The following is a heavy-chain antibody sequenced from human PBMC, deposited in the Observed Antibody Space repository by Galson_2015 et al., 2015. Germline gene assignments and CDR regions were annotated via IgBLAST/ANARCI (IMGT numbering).Heavy chain of an antibody. V-gene: IGHV3-11*01. CDR1: GFTFSDHY. CDR2: ISSSGGTK. D-gene: IGHD6-13*01. J-gene: IGHJ6*02. CDR3: ARDLAGIAAYYHGMDV. Sequence: SLRLSCAVSGFTFSDHYMSWIRQAPGKGLEWVSYISSSGGTKYYADSVKGRFTISRDNAENSLYLQMNSLRAEDTAVYYCARDLAGIAAYYHGMDVWGQGTTVTVS.